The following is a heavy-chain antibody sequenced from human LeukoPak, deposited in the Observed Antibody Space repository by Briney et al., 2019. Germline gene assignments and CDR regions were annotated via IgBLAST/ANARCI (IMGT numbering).Heavy chain of an antibody. J-gene: IGHJ4*02. CDR1: GFTFSKYW. V-gene: IGHV3-7*01. Sequence: GGSLRLSCAASGFTFSKYWMSWVRQAPGKGLEWVANMNQDGGEKNYVDSVKGRFTISRDNARNSLYLQMNSLTVDDTAVYYCARDLGYSSFDYWGQGALVTVSS. CDR3: ARDLGYSSFDY. D-gene: IGHD2-15*01. CDR2: MNQDGGEK.